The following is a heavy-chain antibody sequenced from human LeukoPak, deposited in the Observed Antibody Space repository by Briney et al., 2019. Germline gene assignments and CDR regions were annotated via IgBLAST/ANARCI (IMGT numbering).Heavy chain of an antibody. D-gene: IGHD2/OR15-2a*01. Sequence: GGSLRLSCAASGFAFSSYSMNWVRQAPGKGLEWVSYISSISTPIYYADSVKGRFTMSRDNARNSLYLQMNSLRAEDTAVYYCARESTSGARDFDYWGQGTLVTVSS. V-gene: IGHV3-48*01. CDR1: GFAFSSYS. J-gene: IGHJ4*02. CDR2: ISSISTPI. CDR3: ARESTSGARDFDY.